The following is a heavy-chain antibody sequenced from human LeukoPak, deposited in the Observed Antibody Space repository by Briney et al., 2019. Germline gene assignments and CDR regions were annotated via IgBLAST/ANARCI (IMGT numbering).Heavy chain of an antibody. J-gene: IGHJ6*04. V-gene: IGHV3-9*01. Sequence: PGRSLRLSCAASGFTFDDYAMHWVRQAPGKGLEWVSGISWNSGSIVYADSVKGRFTIPRDNAKNSLYLQMNSLRAEDTAVYYCAELGITMIGGVWGKGTTVTISS. D-gene: IGHD3-10*02. CDR3: AELGITMIGGV. CDR1: GFTFDDYA. CDR2: ISWNSGSI.